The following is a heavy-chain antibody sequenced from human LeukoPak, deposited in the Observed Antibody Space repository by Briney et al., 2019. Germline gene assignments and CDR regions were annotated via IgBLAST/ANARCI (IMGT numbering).Heavy chain of an antibody. V-gene: IGHV1-2*04. CDR3: AGNYYGSGSYYYPLDY. Sequence: GASVEVSCKASGYTFTGYYMHWVRQAPGQGLEWMGWINPNSGGTNYAQKFQGWVTMTRDTSISTAYMELSSLRSEDTAAYYCAGNYYGSGSYYYPLDYWGQGTLVTVSS. CDR1: GYTFTGYY. D-gene: IGHD3-10*01. J-gene: IGHJ4*02. CDR2: INPNSGGT.